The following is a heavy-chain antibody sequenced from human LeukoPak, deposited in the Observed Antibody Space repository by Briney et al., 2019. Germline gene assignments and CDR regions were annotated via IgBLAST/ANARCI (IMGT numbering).Heavy chain of an antibody. Sequence: GGSLRLSCAASGFTFSDYYMSWIRQAPGKGLEWVSYISSSGSTIYYADSVKGRFTISRDNAKNSLYLQMNSLRAEDTAGYYCARGLVVVPAAIWDWGQGTLVTVSS. CDR2: ISSSGSTI. D-gene: IGHD2-2*01. J-gene: IGHJ4*02. CDR1: GFTFSDYY. CDR3: ARGLVVVPAAIWD. V-gene: IGHV3-11*01.